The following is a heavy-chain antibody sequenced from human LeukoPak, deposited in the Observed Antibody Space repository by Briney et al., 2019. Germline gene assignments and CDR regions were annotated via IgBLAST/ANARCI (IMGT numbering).Heavy chain of an antibody. CDR3: AREGDRITMVRGVIY. CDR2: ISSSSSYI. D-gene: IGHD3-10*01. Sequence: GGSLKLSCAASGFTFSSYSMNWVCQAPGKGLEWVSSISSSSSYIYYADSVKGRFTISRDNAKNSLYLQMNSLRAEDTAVYYCAREGDRITMVRGVIYWGQGTLVTVSS. CDR1: GFTFSSYS. V-gene: IGHV3-21*01. J-gene: IGHJ4*02.